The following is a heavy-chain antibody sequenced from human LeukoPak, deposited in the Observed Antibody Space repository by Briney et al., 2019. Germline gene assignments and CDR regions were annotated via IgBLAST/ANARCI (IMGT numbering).Heavy chain of an antibody. Sequence: PSETLSLTCTVSGGSISSSSYYWGWIRQPPGKGLEWIGSIYYSGSTYYNPSLKSRVTISVDTSKNQFSLKLSSVTAADTAVYYRGYSSSSRSYYFDYWGQGTLVTVSS. CDR2: IYYSGST. D-gene: IGHD6-13*01. CDR3: GYSSSSRSYYFDY. J-gene: IGHJ4*02. V-gene: IGHV4-39*01. CDR1: GGSISSSSYY.